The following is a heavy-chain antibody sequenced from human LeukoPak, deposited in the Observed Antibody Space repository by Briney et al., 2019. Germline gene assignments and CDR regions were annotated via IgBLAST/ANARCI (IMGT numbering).Heavy chain of an antibody. CDR3: ANRNWGLPFDY. D-gene: IGHD7-27*01. CDR1: GFTFDDYA. J-gene: IGHJ4*02. Sequence: PGRSLRLSCAASGFTFDDYAMHWVRQAPGKGLEWVSGISWNSGSIGYADSVKGRFTISRDNSKNTLYLQLNSLREEDTAMYYCANRNWGLPFDYWGQGTLVTVSS. CDR2: ISWNSGSI. V-gene: IGHV3-9*01.